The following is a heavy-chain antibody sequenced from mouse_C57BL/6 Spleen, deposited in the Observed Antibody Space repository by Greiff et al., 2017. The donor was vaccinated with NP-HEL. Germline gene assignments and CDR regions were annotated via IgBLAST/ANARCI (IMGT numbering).Heavy chain of an antibody. V-gene: IGHV1-64*01. D-gene: IGHD1-1*01. CDR1: GYTFTSYW. CDR3: ARPLITTVADWYFDV. CDR2: IHPNSGST. J-gene: IGHJ1*03. Sequence: QVQLQQPGAELVKPGASVKLSCKASGYTFTSYWMHWVKQSPGQGLAWIGMIHPNSGSTNYNEKFKSKATLTVDKSSSTAYMQLSSLTSEDSAVYYCARPLITTVADWYFDVWGTGTTVTVSS.